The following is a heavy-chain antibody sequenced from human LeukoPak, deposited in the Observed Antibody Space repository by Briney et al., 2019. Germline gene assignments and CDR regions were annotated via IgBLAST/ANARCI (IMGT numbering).Heavy chain of an antibody. J-gene: IGHJ4*02. CDR3: ARGERYSSSWYSTH. CDR2: ISSSSSSTI. CDR1: GFTFSTYS. D-gene: IGHD6-13*01. Sequence: GGSLRLSCAASGFTFSTYSMNWVRQAPGKGLEWVSYISSSSSSTIYYADSVKGRFTISRDNAKNSLYLQMNSLRAEDTAVYYCARGERYSSSWYSTHWGQGTLVTVSS. V-gene: IGHV3-48*01.